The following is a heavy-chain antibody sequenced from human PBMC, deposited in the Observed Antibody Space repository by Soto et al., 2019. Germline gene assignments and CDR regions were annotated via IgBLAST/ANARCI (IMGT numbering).Heavy chain of an antibody. J-gene: IGHJ2*01. D-gene: IGHD2-15*01. Sequence: QVKLVQSGAEVKKPGASVKVSCKASGYTFNNYGISWVRQAPGQGLEWMGWIGPYNGNTDHAQNFQGRVTMTTDTSTNTAYMELRSLRSDVTALYYCARCYCSVGSCYTCWHFDLWGRGTLVTVSS. CDR3: ARCYCSVGSCYTCWHFDL. CDR2: IGPYNGNT. V-gene: IGHV1-18*01. CDR1: GYTFNNYG.